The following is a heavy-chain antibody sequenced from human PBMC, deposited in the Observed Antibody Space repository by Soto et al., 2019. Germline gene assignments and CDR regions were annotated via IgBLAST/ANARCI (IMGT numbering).Heavy chain of an antibody. V-gene: IGHV3-33*01. Sequence: PGGSLRLSCAVSGFTFGTYAMHWVRQAPGKGLEWVAVIYYDGSNRYYGDAVKGRFTISRDNSKSTLYLQMSSLRAEDTAVYYCARAFCTNGVCYYFFDYWGHGTLVTV. J-gene: IGHJ4*01. CDR1: GFTFGTYA. CDR3: ARAFCTNGVCYYFFDY. CDR2: IYYDGSNR. D-gene: IGHD2-8*01.